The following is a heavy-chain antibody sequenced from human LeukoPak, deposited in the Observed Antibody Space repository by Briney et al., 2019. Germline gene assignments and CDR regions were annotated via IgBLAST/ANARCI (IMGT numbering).Heavy chain of an antibody. J-gene: IGHJ4*02. Sequence: SVNVSCKASGGTFSSYAISWVRQAPGQGLEWMGGIIPIFGTANYAQKFQGRVTITADESTSTAYMELSSLRSEDTAVYYCARSYDFWSGYNYWGQGTLVTVSS. CDR2: IIPIFGTA. D-gene: IGHD3-3*01. CDR1: GGTFSSYA. CDR3: ARSYDFWSGYNY. V-gene: IGHV1-69*13.